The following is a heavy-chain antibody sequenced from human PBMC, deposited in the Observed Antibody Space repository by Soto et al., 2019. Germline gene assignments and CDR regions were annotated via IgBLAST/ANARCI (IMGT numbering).Heavy chain of an antibody. Sequence: EVQLLESGGGLVQPGGSLRLSCAASGFTFSSYGMSWVRQAPGKGLEWVSSISGGGTSTFYADSVKGRFTISRDNSQNTLYLQMNNLRAEDTAVYYCAKSSTTGSYYFDYWGQGTLVTLSS. CDR3: AKSSTTGSYYFDY. D-gene: IGHD6-6*01. CDR2: ISGGGTST. J-gene: IGHJ4*02. V-gene: IGHV3-23*01. CDR1: GFTFSSYG.